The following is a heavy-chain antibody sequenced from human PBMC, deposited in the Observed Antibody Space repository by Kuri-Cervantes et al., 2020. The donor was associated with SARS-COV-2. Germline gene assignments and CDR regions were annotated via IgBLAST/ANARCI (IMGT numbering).Heavy chain of an antibody. CDR2: LSTYNANA. Sequence: ASVKVSCNASGYTFTTYGITWVRQAPGQGLEWMGWLSTYNANADYAQKLQGRVTMTTDTSTSIAYMELRSLRSDDTAIYYCAGGFDYGDYPYYYGMDVWGQGTTVTVSS. CDR3: AGGFDYGDYPYYYGMDV. J-gene: IGHJ6*02. CDR1: GYTFTTYG. D-gene: IGHD4-17*01. V-gene: IGHV1-18*04.